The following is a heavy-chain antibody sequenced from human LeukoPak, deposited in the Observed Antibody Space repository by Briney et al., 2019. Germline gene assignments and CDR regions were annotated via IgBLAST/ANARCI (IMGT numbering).Heavy chain of an antibody. CDR2: ISGSGGST. Sequence: PGGSLRLSCAASGFTFSSYAMSWVRQAPGKGLEWVSAISGSGGSTYYADSVKGRFTISRDNSRNTLYLQMNSLRAEDTAVYYRANEDRSGWYASGVMDYWGQGTLVTVSS. CDR3: ANEDRSGWYASGVMDY. CDR1: GFTFSSYA. J-gene: IGHJ4*02. D-gene: IGHD6-19*01. V-gene: IGHV3-23*01.